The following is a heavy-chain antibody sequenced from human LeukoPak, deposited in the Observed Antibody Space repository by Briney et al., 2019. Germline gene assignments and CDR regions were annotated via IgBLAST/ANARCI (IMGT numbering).Heavy chain of an antibody. CDR3: ARSPGVTAISRFDP. V-gene: IGHV4-38-2*02. CDR1: GYSISSGYY. Sequence: SETLSLTCTVPGYSISSGYYWGWIRQPPGKGLEWIGYMYYRGSTNYNPSLKSRVTISVDTSKNQFSLNLSSVTAADTAVYYCARSPGVTAISRFDPWGQGTLVTVSS. J-gene: IGHJ5*02. CDR2: MYYRGST. D-gene: IGHD2-21*02.